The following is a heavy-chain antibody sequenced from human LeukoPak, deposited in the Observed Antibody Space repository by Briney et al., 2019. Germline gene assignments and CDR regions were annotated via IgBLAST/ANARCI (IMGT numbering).Heavy chain of an antibody. J-gene: IGHJ5*02. CDR3: ARDPGDDIAVPGDP. CDR1: GYTFTNYA. D-gene: IGHD2-2*01. V-gene: IGHV7-4-1*02. CDR2: INTNTGNP. Sequence: GASVKVSCKASGYTFTNYAINWVRQAPEQGLEWMGWINTNTGNPTYAQGFTGRFVFSLDTSVSTTYLQISSLKAEDTAVYYCARDPGDDIAVPGDPWGQGTLVSVSS.